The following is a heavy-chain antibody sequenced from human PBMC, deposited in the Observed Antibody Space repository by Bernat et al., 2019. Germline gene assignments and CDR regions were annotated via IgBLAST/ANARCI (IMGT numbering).Heavy chain of an antibody. CDR2: TGESS. V-gene: IGHV4-4*09. D-gene: IGHD3-22*01. CDR1: GGSITTYY. J-gene: IGHJ5*02. CDR3: ARTIYDNSGHNWFDP. Sequence: QVQLQESGPGLVKPSETLSLTCTVSGGSITTYYWSWIRQPPGKGLEWIGYTGESSNYNPSLKSRLTISIDTSKNQFSLKLSSVTAADTAVYYCARTIYDNSGHNWFDPWGQEPWSPSPQ.